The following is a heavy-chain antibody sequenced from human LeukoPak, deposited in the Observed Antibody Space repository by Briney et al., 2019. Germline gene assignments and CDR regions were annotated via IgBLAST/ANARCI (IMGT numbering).Heavy chain of an antibody. CDR3: AKDHDYVWGSYSN. CDR1: GFTFSSYA. Sequence: PGGSLRLSCAASGFTFSSYAMSWVRQAPGKGLEWVSAISGSGGSTYYADSVKGRFTISRDNSKNTLYLQMNSLRAENTAVYYCAKDHDYVWGSYSNWGQGTLVTVSS. D-gene: IGHD3-16*01. J-gene: IGHJ4*02. V-gene: IGHV3-23*01. CDR2: ISGSGGST.